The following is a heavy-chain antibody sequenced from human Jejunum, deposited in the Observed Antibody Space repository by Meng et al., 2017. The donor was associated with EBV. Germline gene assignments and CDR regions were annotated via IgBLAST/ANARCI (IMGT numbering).Heavy chain of an antibody. CDR3: ARSGGHEQWLNFDP. Sequence: QLQLQESGPGLVKPSATLSLTCTVSCVSVSSVSYHWSWIRQAPGKGLEWIGFISYSGSTNYNPSLKSRVTISVDMSKNQFSLKLRSVTAADTAVYYSARSGGHEQWLNFDPWGQGTLVTVSS. CDR1: CVSVSSVSYH. V-gene: IGHV4-61*01. J-gene: IGHJ5*02. D-gene: IGHD6-19*01. CDR2: ISYSGST.